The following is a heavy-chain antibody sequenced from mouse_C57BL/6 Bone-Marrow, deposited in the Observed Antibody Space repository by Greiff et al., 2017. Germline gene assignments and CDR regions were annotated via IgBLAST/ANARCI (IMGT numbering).Heavy chain of an antibody. Sequence: QVQLKESGAELVRPGTSVKVSCKASGYAFTNYLIAWVKQRPGQGLEWIGVINPGSGGTNYNEKFKGKATLTADKSSSTAYMQLSSLTSEDSAVYFCATHYYYGSSYENYWGQGTTLTVSS. D-gene: IGHD1-1*01. V-gene: IGHV1-54*01. CDR3: ATHYYYGSSYENY. J-gene: IGHJ2*01. CDR2: INPGSGGT. CDR1: GYAFTNYL.